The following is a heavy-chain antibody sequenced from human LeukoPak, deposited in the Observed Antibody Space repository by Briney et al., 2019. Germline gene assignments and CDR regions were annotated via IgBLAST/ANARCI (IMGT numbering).Heavy chain of an antibody. CDR2: INHSGST. V-gene: IGHV4-34*01. D-gene: IGHD2-15*01. J-gene: IGHJ4*02. CDR1: GGSFSGYY. Sequence: PSETLSLTCAVYGGSFSGYYWSWIRQPPGKGLEWIGEINHSGSTNYNPSLKSRVTISVDTSKNQFSLKLSSVTAADTAVYYCARVVGVVTDDYWGQGTLVTVSS. CDR3: ARVVGVVTDDY.